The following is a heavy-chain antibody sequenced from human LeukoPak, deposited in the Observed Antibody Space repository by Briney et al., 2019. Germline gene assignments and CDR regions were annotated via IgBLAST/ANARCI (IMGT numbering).Heavy chain of an antibody. J-gene: IGHJ4*02. D-gene: IGHD5-12*01. CDR3: AKDAVDIVATSYFDY. Sequence: GGSLRLSCAASGFTFSSYAMSWVRQAPGKGLEWVSVISGSGGSTYYADSVKGRFTISRDNSKNTLYLQMNSLRAEDTAVYYCAKDAVDIVATSYFDYWGQGTLVTVSS. V-gene: IGHV3-23*01. CDR1: GFTFSSYA. CDR2: ISGSGGST.